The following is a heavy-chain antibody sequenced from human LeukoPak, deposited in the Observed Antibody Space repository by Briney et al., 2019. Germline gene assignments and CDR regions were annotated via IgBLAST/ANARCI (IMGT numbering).Heavy chain of an antibody. Sequence: SETLSLTCTVSGGSISSYYWSWIRQPPGKGLEWIGYIYYSGSTNYNPSLKRRVNISVDTSKNQFSLKLSSVTAADTAVYYCARDSPRSDTAFGYWGQGTLVTVSS. CDR2: IYYSGST. V-gene: IGHV4-59*01. J-gene: IGHJ4*02. CDR3: ARDSPRSDTAFGY. D-gene: IGHD5-18*01. CDR1: GGSISSYY.